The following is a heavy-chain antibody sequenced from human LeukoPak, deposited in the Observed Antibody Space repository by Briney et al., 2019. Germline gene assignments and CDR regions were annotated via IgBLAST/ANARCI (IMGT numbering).Heavy chain of an antibody. V-gene: IGHV4-61*05. CDR2: IYYSGTT. Sequence: SETLSLTCTVSGGSISSSSYYWGWIRQPPGKGLEWIGYIYYSGTTNYNPSLKSRVTILVDTSKNQFSLNLSSVTAADTAVYYCARRGIAAAGYDYWGQGTLVTVSS. J-gene: IGHJ4*02. D-gene: IGHD6-13*01. CDR3: ARRGIAAAGYDY. CDR1: GGSISSSSYY.